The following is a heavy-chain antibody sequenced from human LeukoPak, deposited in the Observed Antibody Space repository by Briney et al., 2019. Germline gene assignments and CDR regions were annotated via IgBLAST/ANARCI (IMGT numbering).Heavy chain of an antibody. Sequence: PGESLKISCKGSGFSFSTYGLGWVRQTPGKGLEWMGIIYLGDSDTRYSPSFQGQVTISGDKSINTAYVHWSNLKASDTAMYYCARRACSGDSCLDYWGQGTLVTVSS. D-gene: IGHD2-15*01. V-gene: IGHV5-51*01. CDR1: GFSFSTYG. J-gene: IGHJ4*02. CDR3: ARRACSGDSCLDY. CDR2: IYLGDSDT.